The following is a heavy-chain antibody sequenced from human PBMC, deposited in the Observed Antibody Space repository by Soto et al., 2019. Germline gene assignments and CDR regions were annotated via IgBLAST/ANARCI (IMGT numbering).Heavy chain of an antibody. V-gene: IGHV5-51*01. D-gene: IGHD1-1*01. J-gene: IGHJ6*02. Sequence: GSLKISCKGSEYSFTTYWIGWVRQIPGKGLEWMGFIYPGDSDTRYSPYFQGQATISADKSISTAYLQMNSLRAEDTAVYYCARDLDDGSYYYGMDVWGQGTTVTVSS. CDR2: IYPGDSDT. CDR1: EYSFTTYW. CDR3: ARDLDDGSYYYGMDV.